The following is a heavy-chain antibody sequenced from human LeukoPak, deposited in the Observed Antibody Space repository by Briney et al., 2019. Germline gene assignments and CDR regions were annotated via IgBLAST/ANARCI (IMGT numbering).Heavy chain of an antibody. J-gene: IGHJ5*02. Sequence: GGSLRLSCAASGFTFSSYGMHWVRQAPGKGLEWVAVISYDGSNKYYADSMKGRFTISRDNSKNTLYLQMNSLRAEDTAVYYCAKGAVSGWYKGWFDPWGQGTLVTVSS. CDR2: ISYDGSNK. V-gene: IGHV3-30*18. CDR1: GFTFSSYG. D-gene: IGHD6-19*01. CDR3: AKGAVSGWYKGWFDP.